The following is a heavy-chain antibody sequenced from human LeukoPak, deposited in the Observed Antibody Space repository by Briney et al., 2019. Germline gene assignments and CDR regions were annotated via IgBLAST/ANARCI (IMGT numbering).Heavy chain of an antibody. V-gene: IGHV4-59*01. D-gene: IGHD6-13*01. Sequence: SETLSLTCSVSGGSISSYYWSWIRQPPGEGLEWIGYIYYSGSTNYNPSLKSRVIISVDTSKNQFSLKLSSVTAADTAVYYCARVYYSRSYDYWYFDLWGRGTLVTVSS. J-gene: IGHJ2*01. CDR2: IYYSGST. CDR3: ARVYYSRSYDYWYFDL. CDR1: GGSISSYY.